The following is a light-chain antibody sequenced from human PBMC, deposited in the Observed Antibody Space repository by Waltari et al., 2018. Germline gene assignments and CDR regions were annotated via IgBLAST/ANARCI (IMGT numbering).Light chain of an antibody. CDR2: EVT. CDR1: SGDVGAYNY. J-gene: IGLJ1*01. Sequence: QSALTQPASVSGSPGQSIAISCTGTSGDVGAYNYVSWYQQYPGKAPQVLIYEVTNRPSGVSSRFSGSKSGNTASLTISWLQPDDEADYYCSSYTSSRTDVFGTGTEVTVL. CDR3: SSYTSSRTDV. V-gene: IGLV2-14*01.